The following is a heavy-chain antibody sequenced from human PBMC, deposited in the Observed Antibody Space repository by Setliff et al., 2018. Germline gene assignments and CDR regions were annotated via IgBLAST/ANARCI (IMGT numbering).Heavy chain of an antibody. V-gene: IGHV4-61*09. CDR3: ASAAAGYCSGRSCYAKLYLDY. CDR2: IDPSGNT. J-gene: IGHJ4*02. Sequence: PSETLSLTCTVSGGSISSGSNYWSWIRQPAGRGLEWIGHIDPSGNTNYHPSLKSRVTISGDTSKNQFSLKLTSVTAADTAVYFCASAAAGYCSGRSCYAKLYLDYWGQGTLVTVSS. CDR1: GGSISSGSNY. D-gene: IGHD2-15*01.